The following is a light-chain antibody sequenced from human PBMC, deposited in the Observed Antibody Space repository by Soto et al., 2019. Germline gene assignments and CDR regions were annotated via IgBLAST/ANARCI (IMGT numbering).Light chain of an antibody. CDR2: GAS. CDR1: QSVRSNY. CDR3: QQYGSTPPT. J-gene: IGKJ1*01. V-gene: IGKV3-20*01. Sequence: EIVLTQSPVTLSLSPGERATLSCRVSQSVRSNYLAWYQQKPGQAPRLIIYGASSRATDIPDRFSGSGSGTDFSLTISRLEPEDFAVYSCQQYGSTPPTFGQGTKVEIK.